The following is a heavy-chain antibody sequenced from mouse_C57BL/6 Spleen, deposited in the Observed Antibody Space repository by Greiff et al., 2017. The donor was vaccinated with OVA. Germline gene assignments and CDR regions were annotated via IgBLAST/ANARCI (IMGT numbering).Heavy chain of an antibody. D-gene: IGHD2-5*01. CDR3: AGIYSNYDYYAMDY. Sequence: QVQLQQPGAELVKPGASVKMSCKASGYTFTSYWITWVKQRPGQGLGWIGDIYPGSGSTNYNEKFKSKATLTVDTSSSTAYMQLSSLTSEDSAVYYCAGIYSNYDYYAMDYWGQGTSVTVSS. CDR1: GYTFTSYW. J-gene: IGHJ4*01. V-gene: IGHV1-55*01. CDR2: IYPGSGST.